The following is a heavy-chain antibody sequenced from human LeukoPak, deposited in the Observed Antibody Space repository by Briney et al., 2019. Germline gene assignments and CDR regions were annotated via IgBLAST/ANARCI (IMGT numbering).Heavy chain of an antibody. V-gene: IGHV1-69*06. CDR1: GGTFSSYA. J-gene: IGHJ3*02. Sequence: ASVKVSCKASGGTFSSYAISWVRQAPGQGLEWMGGIIPIFGTANYAQKFQGRVTITADKSTSTAYMELSSLRSEDTAVYYCARDLGVINAFDIWGQGTMVTVSS. D-gene: IGHD3-22*01. CDR3: ARDLGVINAFDI. CDR2: IIPIFGTA.